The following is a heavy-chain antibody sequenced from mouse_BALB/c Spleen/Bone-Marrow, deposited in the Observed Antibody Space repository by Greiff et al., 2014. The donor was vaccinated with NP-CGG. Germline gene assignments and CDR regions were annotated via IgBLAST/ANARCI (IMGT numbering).Heavy chain of an antibody. D-gene: IGHD2-2*01. CDR1: GYTFTSYV. J-gene: IGHJ1*01. V-gene: IGHV1-14*01. Sequence: VQLQQSGPELVKPGASVKMSRKASGYTFTSYVMHWVKQKPGQGLEWIGNINPYNDGTKYNEKFKGKATLTSDKSSSTAYMELSSLTSEDSAVYYCARSLYGYDWYFDVWGAGTTVTVSS. CDR3: ARSLYGYDWYFDV. CDR2: INPYNDGT.